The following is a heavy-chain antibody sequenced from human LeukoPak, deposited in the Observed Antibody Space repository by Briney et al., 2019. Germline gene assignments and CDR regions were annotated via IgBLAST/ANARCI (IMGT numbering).Heavy chain of an antibody. CDR2: ISAYNGNT. J-gene: IGHJ4*02. CDR1: GYTFTSYG. CDR3: AREGSEIHWDY. D-gene: IGHD3-10*01. V-gene: IGHV1-18*04. Sequence: ASVKVSCKASGYTFTSYGISWVRQAPGQGLEWMGLISAYNGNTNYAQKLQGRVTITTDTSTSTAYLELSSLTSDDTAVYYCAREGSEIHWDYWGQGTLVTVSS.